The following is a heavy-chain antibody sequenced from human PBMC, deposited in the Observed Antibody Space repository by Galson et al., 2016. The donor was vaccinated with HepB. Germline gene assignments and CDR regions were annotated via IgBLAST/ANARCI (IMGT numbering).Heavy chain of an antibody. V-gene: IGHV1-46*04. D-gene: IGHD2-15*01. CDR1: GYTSTNYY. CDR3: ASETAASHYFES. Sequence: SVKVSCKASGYTSTNYYMHWVRQAPGRGLEWIGIINPRGGGTNYAQSLQGRVTMTRDMTTRTDYMEVSSLRYEDTAVYYCASETAASHYFESWGQGTLVTVSS. CDR2: INPRGGGT. J-gene: IGHJ4*02.